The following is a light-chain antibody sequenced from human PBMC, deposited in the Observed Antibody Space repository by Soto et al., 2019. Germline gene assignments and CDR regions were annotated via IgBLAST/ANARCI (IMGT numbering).Light chain of an antibody. Sequence: DIQMTQSPSSLSASVGDRVTITCRASQSISNYLNWYQQKPGKAPKLLIYGASNLQSGVTSRFSGSGSGTDFTLTISSLQPEDFATYYCQQSYSTPRTVGQGTKVEIK. J-gene: IGKJ1*01. CDR3: QQSYSTPRT. V-gene: IGKV1-39*01. CDR2: GAS. CDR1: QSISNY.